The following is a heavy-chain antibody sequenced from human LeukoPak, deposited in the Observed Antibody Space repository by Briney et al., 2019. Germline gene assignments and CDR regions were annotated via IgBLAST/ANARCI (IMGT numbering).Heavy chain of an antibody. V-gene: IGHV3-7*05. CDR2: IKADGSGA. Sequence: GGSLRLSCAASGFTFSSPWMSWVRQAPGKGLEWVATIKADGSGAYYVDSVKGRFTISRDNAKNSLYLQMNSLRAEDTAVYFCARYTRHISAWGPGTLVTVSS. J-gene: IGHJ4*02. CDR3: ARYTRHISA. D-gene: IGHD1-14*01. CDR1: GFTFSSPW.